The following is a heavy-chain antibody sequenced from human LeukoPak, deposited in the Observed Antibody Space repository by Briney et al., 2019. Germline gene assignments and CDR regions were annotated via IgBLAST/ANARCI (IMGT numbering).Heavy chain of an antibody. CDR3: ARDTFQPGLIDS. V-gene: IGHV3-21*05. D-gene: IGHD2-2*01. CDR1: GFTFSRYA. CDR2: IDTDSSDI. J-gene: IGHJ4*02. Sequence: GGSLRLSCAASGFTFSRYAMNWVRQAPGKGLEWVSYIDTDSSDIHYADSVKGRFTISRDNARNTLYLQLSSLRAEDSAVYYCARDTFQPGLIDSWGQGTLVTVSS.